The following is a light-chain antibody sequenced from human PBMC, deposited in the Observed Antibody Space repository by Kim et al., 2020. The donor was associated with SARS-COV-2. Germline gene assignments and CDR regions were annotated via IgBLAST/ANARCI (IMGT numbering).Light chain of an antibody. CDR1: QSVSNNF. Sequence: DNVLTQSPGTVSLSPGERATLPCRASQSVSNNFLAWYQQKRGQAPRLLIYGASSRATGIPDRFSGSGSGTDFTLTIKRLEPEDFAVYYCRQYGSSPLTFGQGTKLEI. CDR2: GAS. CDR3: RQYGSSPLT. J-gene: IGKJ2*01. V-gene: IGKV3-20*01.